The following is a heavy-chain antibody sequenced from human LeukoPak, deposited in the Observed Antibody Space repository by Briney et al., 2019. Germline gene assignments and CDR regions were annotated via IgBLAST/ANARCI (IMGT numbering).Heavy chain of an antibody. V-gene: IGHV3-33*01. Sequence: GGSLRLSCSASGFTFTRHGMHWVRQAPGKGLEWVAVIWYDGGDKYYADSVKGRFTISRDNSKNTLYLQMNSLRVEDTAVYYCARGITSHYFDYCGQGTLVTVSS. D-gene: IGHD1-14*01. CDR2: IWYDGGDK. CDR3: ARGITSHYFDY. CDR1: GFTFTRHG. J-gene: IGHJ4*02.